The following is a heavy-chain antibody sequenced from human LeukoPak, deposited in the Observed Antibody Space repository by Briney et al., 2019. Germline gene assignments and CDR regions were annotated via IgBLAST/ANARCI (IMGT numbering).Heavy chain of an antibody. D-gene: IGHD5-18*01. Sequence: SETLSLTCTVSGGSISSSSYYWGWIRQPPGKGLEWTGSIYYSGSTYYNPSLKSRVTISVDTSKNQFSLKLSSVIAADTAVYYCARLRGYSYGYFDYWGQGTLVTVSS. CDR3: ARLRGYSYGYFDY. J-gene: IGHJ4*02. V-gene: IGHV4-39*01. CDR1: GGSISSSSYY. CDR2: IYYSGST.